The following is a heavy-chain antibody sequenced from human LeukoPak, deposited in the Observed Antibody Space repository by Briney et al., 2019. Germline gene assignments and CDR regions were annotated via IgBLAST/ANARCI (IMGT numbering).Heavy chain of an antibody. CDR3: ARAHEYSSSYLIDY. Sequence: GASVKVSFKASGYTFTGYYMHWVRQAPGQGLELMGRINPNSSSRNFAHKVPGRGTMTRDTSISTAYMQLSRLRSDDTAVYYCARAHEYSSSYLIDYWGQGTLVTVSS. CDR2: INPNSSSR. J-gene: IGHJ4*02. CDR1: GYTFTGYY. V-gene: IGHV1-2*06. D-gene: IGHD6-6*01.